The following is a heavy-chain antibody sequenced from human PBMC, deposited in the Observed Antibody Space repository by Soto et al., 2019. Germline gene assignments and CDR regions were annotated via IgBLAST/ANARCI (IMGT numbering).Heavy chain of an antibody. D-gene: IGHD6-19*01. J-gene: IGHJ3*02. V-gene: IGHV1-18*01. Sequence: QAQLVQSGTELKKPGASVKVSCEASGYTLKGYGISWLRQAPGQGLERMAWISGYNGNKKYAKNTQGRVTLTTATSTNTAYMELRSLGSDDTAVYFCARAPQYMSGWGPAFDIWGQGTMVIVSS. CDR3: ARAPQYMSGWGPAFDI. CDR2: ISGYNGNK. CDR1: GYTLKGYG.